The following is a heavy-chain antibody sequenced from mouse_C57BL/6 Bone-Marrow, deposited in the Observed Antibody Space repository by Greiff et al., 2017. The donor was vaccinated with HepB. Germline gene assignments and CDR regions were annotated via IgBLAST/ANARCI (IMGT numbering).Heavy chain of an antibody. Sequence: QVQLQQPGAELVRPGSSVKLSCKASGYTFTSYWMDWVKQRPGQGLEWIGNIYPSDSETHYNQKFKDKATLTVDKSSSTAYMQPSSLTSEDSAVYYCARRWLLHFDYWGQGTTLTVSS. D-gene: IGHD2-3*01. CDR2: IYPSDSET. CDR3: ARRWLLHFDY. J-gene: IGHJ2*01. CDR1: GYTFTSYW. V-gene: IGHV1-61*01.